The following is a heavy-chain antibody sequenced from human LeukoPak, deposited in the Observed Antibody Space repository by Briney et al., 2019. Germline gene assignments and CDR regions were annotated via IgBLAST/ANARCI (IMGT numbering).Heavy chain of an antibody. CDR3: ARQYSYGSFDY. CDR2: IYYSGST. CDR1: GGSISSSSYY. V-gene: IGHV4-39*01. Sequence: SETPSLTCTVSGGSISSSSYYWGWIRQPPGKGLEWIGSIYYSGSTYYNPSLKSRVTISVDTSKNQFSLKLSSVTAADTAVYYCARQYSYGSFDYWGQGTLVTVSS. J-gene: IGHJ4*02. D-gene: IGHD5-18*01.